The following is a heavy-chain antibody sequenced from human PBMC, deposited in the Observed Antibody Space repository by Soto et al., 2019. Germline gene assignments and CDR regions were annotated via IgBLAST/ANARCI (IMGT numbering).Heavy chain of an antibody. D-gene: IGHD3-16*01. V-gene: IGHV3-23*01. J-gene: IGHJ2*01. CDR3: AKGRLFGGVVSDYFDL. CDR1: GFTFSSYA. CDR2: ISGSGGST. Sequence: EVQLLESGGGLVQPGGSLRLSCAASGFTFSSYAMSWVRQAPGKGLEWVSAISGSGGSTYYVDSVKGRFTISRDNSKNTLYLQMNSLRAEDTAVYYCAKGRLFGGVVSDYFDLWGRGTLVTVSS.